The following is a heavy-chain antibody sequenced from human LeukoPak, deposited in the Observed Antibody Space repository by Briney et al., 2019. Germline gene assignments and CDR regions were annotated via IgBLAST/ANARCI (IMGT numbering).Heavy chain of an antibody. Sequence: GASVKVSCKASGYTFTSYGISWVRQAPGQGLEWMGWMNPNSGNTGYAQKFQGRVTMTRNTSISTAYMELSSLRSEDTAVYYCARGSITADSSDLDYWGQGTLVTVSS. CDR3: ARGSITADSSDLDY. D-gene: IGHD3-22*01. J-gene: IGHJ4*02. V-gene: IGHV1-8*02. CDR2: MNPNSGNT. CDR1: GYTFTSYG.